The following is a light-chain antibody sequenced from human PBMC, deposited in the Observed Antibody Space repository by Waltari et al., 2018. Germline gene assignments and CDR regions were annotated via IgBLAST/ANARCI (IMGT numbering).Light chain of an antibody. Sequence: DIVMTQSPDSMAVSLGARATINCKSSQSLLYNSNDKNYLAWYQQKPGQPLKLLIYWASTRESGVPDRFSGSGSGTDFTLTISSLQAEDVAIYYCQQYYRSRTFGRGTKVEIK. CDR2: WAS. V-gene: IGKV4-1*01. J-gene: IGKJ1*01. CDR1: QSLLYNSNDKNY. CDR3: QQYYRSRT.